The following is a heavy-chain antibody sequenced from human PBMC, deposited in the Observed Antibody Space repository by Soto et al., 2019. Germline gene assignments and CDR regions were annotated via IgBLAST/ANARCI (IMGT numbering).Heavy chain of an antibody. Sequence: QVQLVQSGAEVKKPGSSVKVSCKASGGTFSSYTISWVRQAPGQGLEWMGRIFPILGIANYAQKFQGRVTITADKSTSTAYMELSSLRSEDTAVYYCARDRGCGGDCYNFDYWGQGTLVTVSS. CDR3: ARDRGCGGDCYNFDY. CDR1: GGTFSSYT. D-gene: IGHD2-21*02. CDR2: IFPILGIA. V-gene: IGHV1-69*08. J-gene: IGHJ4*02.